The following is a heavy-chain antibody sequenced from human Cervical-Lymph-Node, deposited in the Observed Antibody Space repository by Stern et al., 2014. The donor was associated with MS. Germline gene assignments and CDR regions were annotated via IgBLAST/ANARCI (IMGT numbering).Heavy chain of an antibody. D-gene: IGHD1-1*01. CDR3: ARNRYPTTWFDS. J-gene: IGHJ5*01. CDR1: GGSLTGYY. V-gene: IGHV4-4*09. CDR2: IYHSGTT. Sequence: VQLVESGPGLVTPSETLSLPCSVSGGSLTGYYCRWIRQSPGQGLAWIGYIYHSGTTQSHPSLKRRLTMSVDTSNNQFSLKLNSVTTEDTAVYYCARNRYPTTWFDSWGQGTLVIVSS.